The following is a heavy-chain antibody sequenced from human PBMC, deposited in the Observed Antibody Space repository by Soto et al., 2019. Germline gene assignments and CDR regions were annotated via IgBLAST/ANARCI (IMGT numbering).Heavy chain of an antibody. CDR2: ISSTTNYI. Sequence: GGSLRLSCAPSGFTLTRFSRNWVRQAPGKGFEWVSSISSTTNYIYCGDSMKGRFTISRDNAKNSLYLEMNSLRAEDTAVYYCARESEDLTSNFDYWGQGTLVTVSS. J-gene: IGHJ4*02. CDR3: ARESEDLTSNFDY. V-gene: IGHV3-21*06. CDR1: GFTLTRFS.